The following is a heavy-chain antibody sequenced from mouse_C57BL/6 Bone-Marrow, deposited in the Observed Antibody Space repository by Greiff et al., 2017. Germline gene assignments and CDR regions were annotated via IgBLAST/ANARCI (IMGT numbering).Heavy chain of an antibody. V-gene: IGHV14-4*01. CDR2: IDPENGDT. CDR3: TVDYYCSSWEFAY. CDR1: GFNIKDDY. D-gene: IGHD1-1*01. J-gene: IGHJ3*01. Sequence: EVQLQQSGAELVRPGASVKLSCTASGFNIKDDYMHWVKQRPEQGLEWIGWIDPENGDTEYASKFQGKATITADTSSNTAYLQRSSLTSEDTAVYYCTVDYYCSSWEFAYWGQGTLVTVSA.